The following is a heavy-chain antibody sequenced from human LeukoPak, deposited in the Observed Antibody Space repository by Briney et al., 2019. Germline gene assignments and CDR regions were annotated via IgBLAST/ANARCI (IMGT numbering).Heavy chain of an antibody. Sequence: PGGSLRLSCAASGFTFSTYWMNWVRQAPGKGLEWVAHIKEDGSDKYYLDSVKGRFTISRDNAKNSLYLQMNSLKAEDTAVYYCARDLGSSVGYWGQGTPVTVFS. CDR1: GFTFSTYW. CDR3: ARDLGSSVGY. J-gene: IGHJ4*02. D-gene: IGHD6-13*01. CDR2: IKEDGSDK. V-gene: IGHV3-7*05.